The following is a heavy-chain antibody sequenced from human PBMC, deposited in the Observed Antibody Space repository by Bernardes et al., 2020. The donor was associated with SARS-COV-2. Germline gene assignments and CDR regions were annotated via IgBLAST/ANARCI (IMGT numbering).Heavy chain of an antibody. D-gene: IGHD6-19*01. CDR2: IWSDGSNK. J-gene: IGHJ4*02. V-gene: IGHV3-33*01. Sequence: GGSLRLSCAASGFTFSTYGMHWVRQAPGKGLEWVAVIWSDGSNKYYADSVNGRFTISRDNAKNTVYPQMNSLRAEDTAVYYCARDREVAVASTFDYWGQGTLVAVSS. CDR1: GFTFSTYG. CDR3: ARDREVAVASTFDY.